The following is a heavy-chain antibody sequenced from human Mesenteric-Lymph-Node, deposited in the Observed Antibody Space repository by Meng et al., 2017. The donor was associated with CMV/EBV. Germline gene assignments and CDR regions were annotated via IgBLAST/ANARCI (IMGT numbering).Heavy chain of an antibody. CDR2: IRQDGSDK. CDR3: ATLGDLPPYGGIDY. V-gene: IGHV3-7*01. Sequence: GGSLRLSCAASGFSFSDYYMSWIRQAPGKGLEWVANIRQDGSDKYYLDSVRGRFTISKDNAKNSLSLQMNSLRAEDTAVYYCATLGDLPPYGGIDYWGQGTLVTSPQ. J-gene: IGHJ4*02. D-gene: IGHD4-23*01. CDR1: GFSFSDYY.